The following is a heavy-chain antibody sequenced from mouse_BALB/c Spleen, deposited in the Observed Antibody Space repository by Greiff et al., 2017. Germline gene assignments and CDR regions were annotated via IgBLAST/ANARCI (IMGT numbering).Heavy chain of an antibody. J-gene: IGHJ4*01. Sequence: EVQLQQSGAELVKPGASVKLSCTASGFNIKDTYMHWVKQRPEQGLEWIGRIDPANGNTKYDPKFQGKATITADTSSNTAYLQLSSLTSEDTAVYYCASFRQLGLQDYAMDYWGQGTSVTVSS. V-gene: IGHV14-3*02. CDR1: GFNIKDTY. CDR2: IDPANGNT. D-gene: IGHD3-2*01. CDR3: ASFRQLGLQDYAMDY.